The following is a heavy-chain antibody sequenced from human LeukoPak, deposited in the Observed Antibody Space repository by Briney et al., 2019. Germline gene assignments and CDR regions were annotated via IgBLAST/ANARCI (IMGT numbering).Heavy chain of an antibody. J-gene: IGHJ4*02. Sequence: SETLSLTCSVSGDSVTSSYWNWIRQPPRKGLEWIGYVSSDGTTNYNPSPRSRLITSVDTAKNDISLNLTSVTAADTAIYYCARLDCLIEGCYNHWGRGTLVTVSS. CDR2: VSSDGTT. D-gene: IGHD2-15*01. CDR3: ARLDCLIEGCYNH. CDR1: GDSVTSSY. V-gene: IGHV4-59*08.